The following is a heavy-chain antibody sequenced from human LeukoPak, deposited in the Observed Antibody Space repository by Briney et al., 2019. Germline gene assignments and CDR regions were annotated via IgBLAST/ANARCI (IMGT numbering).Heavy chain of an antibody. Sequence: SVKVSCKASGGTLSSYAISWVRQAPGQGLEWMGRIIPIFGTANYAQKFQGRVTITTDESTSTAYMELSSLRSEDTAVYYCARASINGDYGYWGQGTLVTVSS. CDR2: IIPIFGTA. D-gene: IGHD4-17*01. J-gene: IGHJ4*02. V-gene: IGHV1-69*05. CDR3: ARASINGDYGY. CDR1: GGTLSSYA.